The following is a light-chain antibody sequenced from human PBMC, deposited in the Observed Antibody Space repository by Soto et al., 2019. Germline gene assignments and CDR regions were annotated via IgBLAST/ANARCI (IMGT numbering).Light chain of an antibody. J-gene: IGLJ3*02. CDR2: NNY. V-gene: IGLV1-44*01. Sequence: QSVLTQPPSASGTPGQRVTISCSGSTSNIGGNAVTWYQQLPGTAPKLLIYNNYQRPSGVPDRFSASKSGPSASLAISGLQSEDEADYFCAAWDDSLSGWVFGGGTKLTVL. CDR1: TSNIGGNA. CDR3: AAWDDSLSGWV.